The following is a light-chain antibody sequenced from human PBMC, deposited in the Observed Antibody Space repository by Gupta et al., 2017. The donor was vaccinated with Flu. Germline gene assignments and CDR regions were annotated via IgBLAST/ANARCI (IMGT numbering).Light chain of an antibody. CDR2: SND. Sequence: SVLTQPPSASGPPGQRVTISCSGSSSHIISNYVNWYQQLPETAPNLLIYSNDKRPSGVPERFSGSKYGTSASLTTTGLLAEDEADYYCAAEDDSRNDGVFGGGTKLTVL. V-gene: IGLV1-44*01. J-gene: IGLJ3*02. CDR1: SSHIISNY. CDR3: AAEDDSRNDGV.